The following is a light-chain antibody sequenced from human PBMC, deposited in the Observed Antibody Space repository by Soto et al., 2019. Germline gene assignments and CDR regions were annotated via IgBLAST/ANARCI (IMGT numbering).Light chain of an antibody. CDR1: QSINSRD. CDR2: GAS. CDR3: QQYGSSPPTYT. V-gene: IGKV3-20*01. J-gene: IGKJ2*01. Sequence: EAVLTQSPGTLFLSPGERVTLSCRASQSINSRDLAWYQQIPGQAPRLLIYGASSRATGIPDRFSGSGSGTDFTLTISRLEPEDFAVYYCQQYGSSPPTYTFGQGTKLEIK.